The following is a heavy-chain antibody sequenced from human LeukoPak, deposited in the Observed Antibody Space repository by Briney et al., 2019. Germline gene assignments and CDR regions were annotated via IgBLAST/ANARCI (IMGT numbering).Heavy chain of an antibody. CDR2: MNPNSGNT. J-gene: IGHJ6*03. CDR1: GYTFTNYD. CDR3: ARGARSSDYYYYYMDG. V-gene: IGHV1-8*03. Sequence: ASVKFSCKASGYTFTNYDINWVRQATGHGLEWMGWMNPNSGNTGYAQKFQGRVTFTRNTSISTAYMEVSSRRSEDTAVYYCARGARSSDYYYYYMDGWGKGTTVTVSS. D-gene: IGHD3-10*01.